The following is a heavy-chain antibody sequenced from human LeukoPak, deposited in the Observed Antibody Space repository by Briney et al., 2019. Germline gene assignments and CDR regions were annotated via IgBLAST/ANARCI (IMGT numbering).Heavy chain of an antibody. CDR3: ARVKSVSYTYYFDY. CDR1: GYIFTSYT. J-gene: IGHJ4*02. CDR2: INTNTGNP. D-gene: IGHD1-26*01. Sequence: ASVKVSCKASGYIFTSYTINWVRQAPGQGLEWMGWINTNTGNPTYARGFTGRFVFSLDTSVSTAYLQISSLKAEDTAVYYCARVKSVSYTYYFDYWGQGTLVTVSS. V-gene: IGHV7-4-1*02.